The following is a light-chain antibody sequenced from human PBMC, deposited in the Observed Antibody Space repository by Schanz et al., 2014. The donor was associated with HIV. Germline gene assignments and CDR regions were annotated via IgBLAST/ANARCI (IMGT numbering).Light chain of an antibody. V-gene: IGLV2-14*03. J-gene: IGLJ2*01. Sequence: QSALTQPASVSGSLGQSITISCTGTSGDGGRYDYVSWYPQNPGPAPKLLIYDVTYRPSGISNRFSGSKSGNTASLTISGLQAEDEADYYCSSYTSKNTPIFGGGTKLTVL. CDR1: SGDGGRYDY. CDR2: DVT. CDR3: SSYTSKNTPI.